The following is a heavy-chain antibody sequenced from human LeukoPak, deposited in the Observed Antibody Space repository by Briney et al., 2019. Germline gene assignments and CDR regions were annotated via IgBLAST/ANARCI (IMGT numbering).Heavy chain of an antibody. CDR1: GDSIDSYY. CDR2: IYYRGTT. V-gene: IGHV4-59*08. J-gene: IGHJ4*02. CDR3: ARRYGGSGSIDY. Sequence: SETLSLTCTVSGDSIDSYYWSWIRQPPGKGLEWIGYIYYRGTTSYNPFLKSRVTISVDTSKNQFSLKLNSVTAADTAVYYCARRYGGSGSIDYWGQGTLVTVSS. D-gene: IGHD3-10*01.